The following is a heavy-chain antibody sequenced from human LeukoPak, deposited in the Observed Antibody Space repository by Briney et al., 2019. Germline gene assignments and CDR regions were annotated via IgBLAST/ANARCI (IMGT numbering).Heavy chain of an antibody. D-gene: IGHD3-3*01. J-gene: IGHJ6*03. V-gene: IGHV1-8*01. Sequence: ASVKVSCKASGYTFTSYDINWVRQATGQGLEWMGRMNTNSGNTVYAQKFQGRVTMTRHTSISTAYMELSSLRSEDTAVYYCARGYDFWSGYFYYMDVWGKGTTVTVSS. CDR2: MNTNSGNT. CDR3: ARGYDFWSGYFYYMDV. CDR1: GYTFTSYD.